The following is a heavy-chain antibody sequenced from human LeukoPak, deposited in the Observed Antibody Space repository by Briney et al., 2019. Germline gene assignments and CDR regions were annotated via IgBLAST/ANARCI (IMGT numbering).Heavy chain of an antibody. CDR1: GGTFSSYA. Sequence: GASVKVSCKASGGTFSSYAISWVRQAPGQGLEWMGRIIPILGIANYAQKFQGRVTITADKSTSTAYMELSSLRSEDTAVYYCARGSSSRYDVNMWFDPWGQGTLVTVSS. J-gene: IGHJ5*02. V-gene: IGHV1-69*04. D-gene: IGHD6-13*01. CDR2: IIPILGIA. CDR3: ARGSSSRYDVNMWFDP.